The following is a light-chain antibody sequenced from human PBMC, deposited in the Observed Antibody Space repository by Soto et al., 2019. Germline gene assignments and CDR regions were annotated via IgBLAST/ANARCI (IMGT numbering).Light chain of an antibody. CDR2: DAS. Sequence: ETVLTQSPATLSLSPGERATLSCRASQSVSSYLAWYQHKPGQAPRLLIFDASSRASGIPARFSGSGSGTDFTLNISSREPEDFAVYYCQQRSHWPRTFGGGTKVDIK. CDR3: QQRSHWPRT. V-gene: IGKV3-11*01. CDR1: QSVSSY. J-gene: IGKJ4*01.